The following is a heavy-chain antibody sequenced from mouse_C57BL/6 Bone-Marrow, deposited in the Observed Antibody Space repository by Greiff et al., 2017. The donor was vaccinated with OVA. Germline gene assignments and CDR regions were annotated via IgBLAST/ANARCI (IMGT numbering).Heavy chain of an antibody. D-gene: IGHD1-1*01. CDR3: ARDYYGSSGWYFDV. CDR1: GFTFSDFY. J-gene: IGHJ1*03. CDR2: SRNKANDYTT. V-gene: IGHV7-1*01. Sequence: EVKVVESGGGLVQSGRSLRLSCATSGFTFSDFYMEWVRHAPGKGLEWIAASRNKANDYTTEYSASVKGRFIVSRDTSQSILYLQMKALRAEDTAIYYCARDYYGSSGWYFDVWGTGTTVTVSS.